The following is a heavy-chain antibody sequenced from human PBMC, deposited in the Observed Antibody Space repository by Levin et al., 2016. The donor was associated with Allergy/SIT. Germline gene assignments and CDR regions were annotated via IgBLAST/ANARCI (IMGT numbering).Heavy chain of an antibody. CDR2: IGSSGTI. CDR1: GFTFSSYS. CDR3: ARSPRGDNSGYYHDY. D-gene: IGHD3-22*01. J-gene: IGHJ4*02. Sequence: GESLKISCAGSGFTFSSYSLNWVRQAPGKGLEWISYIGSSGTIYADSVKGRFTISRDTAKSSLYLQMNSLRAEDTAVYYCARSPRGDNSGYYHDYWGQGTLVTV. V-gene: IGHV3-48*01.